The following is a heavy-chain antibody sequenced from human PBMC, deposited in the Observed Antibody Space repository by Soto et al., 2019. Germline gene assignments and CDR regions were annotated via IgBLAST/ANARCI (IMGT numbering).Heavy chain of an antibody. D-gene: IGHD3-9*01. V-gene: IGHV1-18*01. CDR3: ARSAILTGYYTIPYYYYYMDV. CDR1: GYTFTSYG. CDR2: ISAYNGNT. J-gene: IGHJ6*03. Sequence: GASVKVSCKASGYTFTSYGISWVRQAPGQGLEWMGWISAYNGNTNYAQKLQGRVTMTTDTSTSTAYMELRSLRSDDTAVYYCARSAILTGYYTIPYYYYYMDVWGKGTTVTVSS.